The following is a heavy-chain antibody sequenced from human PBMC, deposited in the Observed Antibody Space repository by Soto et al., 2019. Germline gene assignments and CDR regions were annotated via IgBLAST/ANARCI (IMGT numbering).Heavy chain of an antibody. D-gene: IGHD3-10*01. CDR3: ARDDEDGSYCDLGY. CDR2: ILHDGNNK. J-gene: IGHJ4*02. CDR1: GFTFSNYI. Sequence: QVQLVESGGGVVQPGRSLRLSCAASGFTFSNYIMHWVRQAPGKGLEWVAMILHDGNNKYYADSVKGRFTISRDNSKNTLYLQMNGLRTEDTAIYYCARDDEDGSYCDLGYWGQGTLVTVSS. V-gene: IGHV3-30-3*01.